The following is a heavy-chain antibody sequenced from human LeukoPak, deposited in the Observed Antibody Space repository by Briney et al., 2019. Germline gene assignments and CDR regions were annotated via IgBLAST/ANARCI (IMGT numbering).Heavy chain of an antibody. J-gene: IGHJ5*02. CDR1: GGSIRSSYYY. D-gene: IGHD6-25*01. Sequence: AETLSLTCTVSGGSIRSSYYYWGWIRQPPGKGLEWIGSIYYSGSAYYSPSLKSRVTVSIDTSKNQFSLKLNSVTAADTAVYYCARQSTIAAARIDPWGQGTLVTVSS. CDR3: ARQSTIAAARIDP. CDR2: IYYSGSA. V-gene: IGHV4-39*01.